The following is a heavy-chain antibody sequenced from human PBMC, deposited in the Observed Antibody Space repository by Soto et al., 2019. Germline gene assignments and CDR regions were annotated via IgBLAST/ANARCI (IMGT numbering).Heavy chain of an antibody. V-gene: IGHV4-34*01. J-gene: IGHJ4*02. Sequence: QVQLQQWGAGLLKPSETLSLKCAVTGGSLSGYYWSWIRQPPGKGLEWIGEVKDGGHTNYSPSLRGXXTXSXXTSNNQFSRRLNSVTAADTGVYYCARGQEGVVATHWDQGSLVTVSS. CDR1: GGSLSGYY. D-gene: IGHD5-12*01. CDR2: VKDGGHT. CDR3: ARGQEGVVATH.